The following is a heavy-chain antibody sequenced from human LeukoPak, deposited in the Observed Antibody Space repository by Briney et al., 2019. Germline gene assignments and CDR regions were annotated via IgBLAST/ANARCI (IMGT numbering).Heavy chain of an antibody. CDR3: ARDSQLFPDY. V-gene: IGHV4-61*01. CDR1: SGSVSSGSYC. Sequence: SETLSLTCTVSSGSVSSGSYCWSWIRQPPGKGLEWIGYIFYSGSTNYNPSLKSRVTISVDTSKNQFSLKLSSVTAADTAVYYCARDSQLFPDYWGQGTLVTVSS. D-gene: IGHD5-18*01. J-gene: IGHJ4*02. CDR2: IFYSGST.